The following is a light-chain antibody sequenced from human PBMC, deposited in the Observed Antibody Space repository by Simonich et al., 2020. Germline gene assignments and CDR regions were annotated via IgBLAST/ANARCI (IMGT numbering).Light chain of an antibody. CDR2: TAS. V-gene: IGKV1-5*03. Sequence: DIQMTQSPSTLSASVGDRVTITFRASQSISSWLAWYKQKPGKAPKLLIYTASSLESGVPSSFSGSGSGTEFTLTISSLQPDDFATYYCQQYNSYPYTFGQGTKLEIK. CDR1: QSISSW. J-gene: IGKJ2*01. CDR3: QQYNSYPYT.